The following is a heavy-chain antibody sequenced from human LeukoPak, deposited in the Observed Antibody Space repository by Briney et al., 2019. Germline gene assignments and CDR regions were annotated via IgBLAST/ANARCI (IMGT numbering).Heavy chain of an antibody. Sequence: GRSLTLSCAASGFTFDDYAMHWVRQAPGKGLEWVSGISWNSGNIHYADSVKGRFTISRDNAKNSLYLQMNSLRAEDTAVYYCARAPITMVRGANDYWGQGTLVTVSS. V-gene: IGHV3-9*01. CDR3: ARAPITMVRGANDY. J-gene: IGHJ4*02. D-gene: IGHD3-10*01. CDR2: ISWNSGNI. CDR1: GFTFDDYA.